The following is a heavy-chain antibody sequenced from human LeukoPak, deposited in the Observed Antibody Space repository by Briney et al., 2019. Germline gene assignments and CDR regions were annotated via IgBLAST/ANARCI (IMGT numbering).Heavy chain of an antibody. D-gene: IGHD3-10*01. CDR2: ISNNGGYT. J-gene: IGHJ4*02. CDR3: AKWSAGG. V-gene: IGHV3-23*01. Sequence: RTGGSLRLSCAASGFTFSSSAMSWVRQAPGKGLEWVSAISNNGGYTYYADSVQGRFTISRDNSKSTLCLQMNSLRAEDTAVYYCAKWSAGGWGQGTLVTVSS. CDR1: GFTFSSSA.